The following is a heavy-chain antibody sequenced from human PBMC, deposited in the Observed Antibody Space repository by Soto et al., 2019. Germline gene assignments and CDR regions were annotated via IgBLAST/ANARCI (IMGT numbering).Heavy chain of an antibody. CDR1: GDSVSSNTAA. CDR2: TYYRSNWRH. D-gene: IGHD6-19*01. V-gene: IGHV6-1*01. Sequence: SQTLSLTCAISGDSVSSNTAAWNWIRSSPSRGLEWLGRTYYRSNWRHDYAVSVRSRITVNPDTSKNHFSLQLNSVTPDHTAVYYCARGVAGSGFHLWGQGTLVTVPS. J-gene: IGHJ5*02. CDR3: ARGVAGSGFHL.